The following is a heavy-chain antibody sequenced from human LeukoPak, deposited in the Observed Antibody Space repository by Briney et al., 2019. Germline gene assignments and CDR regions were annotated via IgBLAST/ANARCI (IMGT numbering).Heavy chain of an antibody. V-gene: IGHV3-23*01. J-gene: IGHJ4*02. CDR1: GFSFSDYA. CDR2: ITGSGGVT. D-gene: IGHD3-22*01. CDR3: AKDGLYYDGSTHIYYFDY. Sequence: GGSLRLSCAASGFSFSDYAMAWVRQALGKGLEWVSVITGSGGVTHYAGSVKGRFTISRDNSKNTLYLQMNNLRVEDTARYYCAKDGLYYDGSTHIYYFDYWGQGTLVAVSS.